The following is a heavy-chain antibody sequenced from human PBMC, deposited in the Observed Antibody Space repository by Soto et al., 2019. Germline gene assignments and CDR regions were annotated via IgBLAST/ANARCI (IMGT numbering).Heavy chain of an antibody. J-gene: IGHJ5*02. Sequence: ASVKVSCKASGGTFSSYAISWVRQAPGQGLEWMGGIIPIFGTANYAQKFQGRVTITADESTSTAYMELSSLRSEDTAVYYCAREGYCISTSCYARSRRWPNRSWFDPWGQGTLVTVSS. CDR3: AREGYCISTSCYARSRRWPNRSWFDP. CDR2: IIPIFGTA. D-gene: IGHD2-2*01. V-gene: IGHV1-69*13. CDR1: GGTFSSYA.